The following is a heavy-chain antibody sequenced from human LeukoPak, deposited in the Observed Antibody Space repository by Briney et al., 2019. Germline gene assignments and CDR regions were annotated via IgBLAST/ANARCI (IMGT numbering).Heavy chain of an antibody. D-gene: IGHD2-21*01. V-gene: IGHV3-11*04. CDR3: ASRGDPPGYPFDY. CDR1: GFTFSDYY. J-gene: IGHJ4*02. CDR2: ISNSGSTI. Sequence: GGSLRLSCAASGFTFSDYYMSWIRQATGKGLEGVSYISNSGSTIYYADSVKGRFTISRDNAKNSLYLQMNSLRAAATAVYSCASRGDPPGYPFDYWGQGTLVTVSS.